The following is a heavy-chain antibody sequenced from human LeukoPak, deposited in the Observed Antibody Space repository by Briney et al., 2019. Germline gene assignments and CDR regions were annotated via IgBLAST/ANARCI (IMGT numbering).Heavy chain of an antibody. CDR3: ARDSPLYGGNPFDY. Sequence: GGSLRLSCAASGFTFSSYSMNWVRQAPGKGLEWVSYISSSSNTIYYADSVKGRFTISRDNAKNSLYLQMNSLGAEDTAVYYCARDSPLYGGNPFDYWSQGTLVTVSS. J-gene: IGHJ4*02. D-gene: IGHD4-23*01. CDR1: GFTFSSYS. V-gene: IGHV3-48*01. CDR2: ISSSSNTI.